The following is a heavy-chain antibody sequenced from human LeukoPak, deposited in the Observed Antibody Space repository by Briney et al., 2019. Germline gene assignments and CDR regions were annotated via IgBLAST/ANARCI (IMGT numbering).Heavy chain of an antibody. CDR1: GFSISSGYY. V-gene: IGHV4-38-2*02. Sequence: SETLSLTGTVSGFSISSGYYWGWIRQPPGKGLEWIGSIYYSGSTYYNPSLKSRVTISVDTSKNQFSLKLSSVTAADTAVYYCAREVVVAATWFDPWGQGTLVTVSS. D-gene: IGHD2-15*01. CDR2: IYYSGST. J-gene: IGHJ5*02. CDR3: AREVVVAATWFDP.